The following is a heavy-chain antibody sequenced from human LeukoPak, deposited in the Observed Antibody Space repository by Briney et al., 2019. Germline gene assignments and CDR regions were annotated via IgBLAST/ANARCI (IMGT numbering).Heavy chain of an antibody. CDR3: ARAIAAAGMEGGFDY. J-gene: IGHJ4*02. D-gene: IGHD6-13*01. V-gene: IGHV3-30*03. Sequence: GGSLRLSCVASGFTFSNYGMHWVRQAPGKGLEWVASISWDGRNKYYADSVTGRFTISRDNSKNTLYLQMNSLRAEDTAVYYCARAIAAAGMEGGFDYWGQGTLVTVSS. CDR2: ISWDGRNK. CDR1: GFTFSNYG.